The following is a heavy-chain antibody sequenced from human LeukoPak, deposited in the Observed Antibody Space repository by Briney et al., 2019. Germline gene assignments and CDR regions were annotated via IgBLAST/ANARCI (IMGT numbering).Heavy chain of an antibody. D-gene: IGHD5-12*01. CDR2: LHADGIER. J-gene: IGHJ4*02. Sequence: GGSLRLSCAASGFTLSGYWMSWVRQAPGKGLEWVARLHADGIERYYVDPVKGRFTISRDNAKNSLHLQMYSLRLDDTAVYYCARGGYSFDYLGQGTLVTVSS. CDR3: ARGGYSFDY. V-gene: IGHV3-7*01. CDR1: GFTLSGYW.